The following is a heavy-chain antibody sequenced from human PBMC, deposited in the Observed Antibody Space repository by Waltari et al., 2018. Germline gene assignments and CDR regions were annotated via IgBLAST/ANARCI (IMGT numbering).Heavy chain of an antibody. CDR3: AKSRYCSSTSCSDYYYYYMDV. CDR2: ISGSGGST. Sequence: EVQLLESGGGLVQPGGSLRLSCAASGFTFSSYAMSWVRQAPGKGLGWVSAISGSGGSTNYADSVKGRFTISRDNSKNTLYLQMNSLRAEDTAVYYCAKSRYCSSTSCSDYYYYYMDVWGKGTTVTVSS. CDR1: GFTFSSYA. V-gene: IGHV3-23*01. D-gene: IGHD2-2*01. J-gene: IGHJ6*03.